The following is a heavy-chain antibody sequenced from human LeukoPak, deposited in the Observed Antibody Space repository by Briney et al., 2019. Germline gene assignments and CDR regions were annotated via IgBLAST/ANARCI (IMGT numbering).Heavy chain of an antibody. V-gene: IGHV1-18*01. CDR2: ISAYNGNT. D-gene: IGHD6-13*01. J-gene: IGHJ6*03. Sequence: ASVKVSCKASGYTFTSYGISWVRQAPGQGLEWMGWISAYNGNTNYAQKLQGRVTVTTDTSTSTAYMELSRLRSDDTAVYYCARAVVAAAGPLPHYYYYYMDVWGKGTTVTVSS. CDR3: ARAVVAAAGPLPHYYYYYMDV. CDR1: GYTFTSYG.